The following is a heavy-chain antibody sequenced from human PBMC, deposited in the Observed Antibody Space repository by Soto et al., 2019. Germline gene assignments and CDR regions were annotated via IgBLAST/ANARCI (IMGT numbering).Heavy chain of an antibody. CDR1: GYSCSSYG. D-gene: IGHD3-22*01. CDR2: INTYKGNR. Sequence: QVQLVQSGAELRKPGASVKVSCKASGYSCSSYGITWVRQAPGQGLEWRGWINTYKGNRNYAQKCEDRVTMTTATSTNTVYMELRSLKSDHTAIYYFARDRLRGYDSSGFYSWGQGTLVTVSS. CDR3: ARDRLRGYDSSGFYS. V-gene: IGHV1-18*01. J-gene: IGHJ4*02.